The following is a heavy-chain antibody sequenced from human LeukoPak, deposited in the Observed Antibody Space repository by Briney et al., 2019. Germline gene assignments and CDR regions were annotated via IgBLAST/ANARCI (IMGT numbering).Heavy chain of an antibody. CDR3: ARGPLLEGYSSGWYVNY. J-gene: IGHJ4*02. D-gene: IGHD6-19*01. CDR1: GGFITSYY. V-gene: IGHV4-59*12. CDR2: IFSAGST. Sequence: KPSETLSLTCTVSGGFITSYYWSWIRQPPGKGLEWIGYIFSAGSTNYNPSLESRVTMSVDTSKNQFSLKLSSVTAADTAVYYCARGPLLEGYSSGWYVNYWGQGTLVTVSS.